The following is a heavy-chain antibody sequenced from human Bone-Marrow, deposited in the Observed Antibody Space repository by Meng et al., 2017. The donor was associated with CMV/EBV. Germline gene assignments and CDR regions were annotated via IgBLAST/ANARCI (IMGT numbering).Heavy chain of an antibody. CDR1: GYTFTTYY. Sequence: ASVKVSCKASGYTFTTYYMHWVRQAPGQGLEWMGWINHNSGGTNYAQKFQGRVTMTRDTSISTAYMELSRLRSDDTAVYYCARVRGCSGSYWYFDLWGRGTLVTVSS. D-gene: IGHD1-26*01. J-gene: IGHJ2*01. CDR3: ARVRGCSGSYWYFDL. V-gene: IGHV1-2*02. CDR2: INHNSGGT.